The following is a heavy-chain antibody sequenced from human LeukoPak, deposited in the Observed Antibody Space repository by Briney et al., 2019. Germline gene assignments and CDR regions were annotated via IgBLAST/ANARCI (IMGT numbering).Heavy chain of an antibody. CDR1: GGSISSSSYY. CDR3: ARHRKGGYSSSSWPHNWFDP. D-gene: IGHD6-13*01. J-gene: IGHJ5*02. CDR2: IYYSGST. V-gene: IGHV4-39*01. Sequence: SETLSLTCTVSGGSISSSSYYWGWIRQPPGKGLEWIGSIYYSGSTYYNPSLKSRVTISVDTSKNQFSLKLSSVTAADTAVYYCARHRKGGYSSSSWPHNWFDPWGQGILVTVSS.